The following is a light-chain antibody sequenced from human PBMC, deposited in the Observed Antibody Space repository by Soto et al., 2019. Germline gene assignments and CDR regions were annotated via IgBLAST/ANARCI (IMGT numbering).Light chain of an antibody. CDR2: ATS. Sequence: DIQMTQSPSAMSASVGDTVTITCRASQGLSNYLAWFQQKPGKAPKRLIYATSSLQSGVPSRFSGSGSGTEFTLTISSLQPEDFVTYVCLQHISYPYTFGQGTKLEIK. J-gene: IGKJ2*01. CDR1: QGLSNY. V-gene: IGKV1-17*03. CDR3: LQHISYPYT.